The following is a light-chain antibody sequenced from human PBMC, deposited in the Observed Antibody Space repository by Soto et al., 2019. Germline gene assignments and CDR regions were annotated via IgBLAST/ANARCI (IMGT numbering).Light chain of an antibody. J-gene: IGKJ1*01. V-gene: IGKV3-15*01. CDR2: GAS. CDR1: QSVSSD. Sequence: EIVMTQSPATLSVSPGERATLSCRASQSVSSDLAWYQHKPGQAPRLLIYGASTRATGIPARFSGRGSGTEFTLTISSLQSVDFAVYYCQQYDNWPRTFGQGTKVDIK. CDR3: QQYDNWPRT.